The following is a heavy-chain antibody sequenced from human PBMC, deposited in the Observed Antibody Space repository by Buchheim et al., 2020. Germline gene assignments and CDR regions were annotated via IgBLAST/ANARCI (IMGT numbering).Heavy chain of an antibody. CDR1: GGSISSGGYY. CDR3: ARGQVWLRSAMNYYGMDV. V-gene: IGHV4-31*03. J-gene: IGHJ6*02. Sequence: QVQLQESGPGLVKPSQTLSLTCIVSGGSISSGGYYWSWIRQHPGKGLEWIGYIYYSGSTYYNPSLKSRVTISVDTSKNQFSLKPSSETAADTAVYYCARGQVWLRSAMNYYGMDVWGQGTT. CDR2: IYYSGST. D-gene: IGHD5-12*01.